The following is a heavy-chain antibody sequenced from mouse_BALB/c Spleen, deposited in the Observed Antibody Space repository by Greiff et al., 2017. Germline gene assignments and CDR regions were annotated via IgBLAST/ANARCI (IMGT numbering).Heavy chain of an antibody. CDR1: GFTFSSFG. Sequence: DVQLQESGGGLVQPGGSRKLSCAASGFTFSSFGMHWVRQAPEKGLEWVAYISSGSSTIYYADTVKGRFTISRDNPKNTLFLQMTSLRSEDTAMYYCARDDGHYYAMDYWGQGTSVTVSS. CDR2: ISSGSSTI. V-gene: IGHV5-17*02. J-gene: IGHJ4*01. D-gene: IGHD2-3*01. CDR3: ARDDGHYYAMDY.